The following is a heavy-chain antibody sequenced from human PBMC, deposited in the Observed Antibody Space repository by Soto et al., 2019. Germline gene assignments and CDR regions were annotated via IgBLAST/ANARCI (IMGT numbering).Heavy chain of an antibody. D-gene: IGHD6-6*01. J-gene: IGHJ5*02. Sequence: PGGSLRLSCAASGFTFSDYYMSWIRQAPGKGLEWVSYISSSGSTIYYADSVKGRFTISRDNAKNSLYLQMNSLRAEDTAVYYCARDEEGIAARPGLVLDNWFDPWGQGTLVTVSS. CDR2: ISSSGSTI. CDR3: ARDEEGIAARPGLVLDNWFDP. V-gene: IGHV3-11*01. CDR1: GFTFSDYY.